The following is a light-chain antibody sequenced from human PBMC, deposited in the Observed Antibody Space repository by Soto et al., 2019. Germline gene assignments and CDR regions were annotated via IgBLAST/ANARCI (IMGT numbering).Light chain of an antibody. V-gene: IGKV3-20*01. CDR2: GAS. Sequence: EIVLTQSPGTLSLSPGERATRSCRASQSVSSSYLAWYQQRPGQAPRLLIYGASSRATGIPDRFSGSGSGTDFTLTISRLEPEDFAVYYCQQYGSLWFTFGPGTKVDIK. J-gene: IGKJ3*01. CDR1: QSVSSSY. CDR3: QQYGSLWFT.